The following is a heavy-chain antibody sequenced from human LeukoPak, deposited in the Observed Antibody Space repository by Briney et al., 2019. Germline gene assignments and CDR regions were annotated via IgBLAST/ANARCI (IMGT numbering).Heavy chain of an antibody. CDR3: ARERGDNWNVGP. CDR1: GYSISSGYY. J-gene: IGHJ5*02. Sequence: SEPVSLTCTVSGYSISSGYYWGWIRPPPGKGLEWIGTIYHSGSTYYNPSLKSRLTISVDTSKNQFSLKLSSMTAADTVVYYCARERGDNWNVGPWGQGTLVTVSS. D-gene: IGHD1-20*01. V-gene: IGHV4-38-2*02. CDR2: IYHSGST.